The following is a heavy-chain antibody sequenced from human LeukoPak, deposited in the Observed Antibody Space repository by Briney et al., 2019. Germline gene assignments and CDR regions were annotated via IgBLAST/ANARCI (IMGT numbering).Heavy chain of an antibody. V-gene: IGHV3-23*01. Sequence: GGSLRLSCAASGFTFSSYAMSWVRQAPGKGLEWVSAISGSGDSTYYADSVKGRFTISRDNSKNTLYLQMNSLRAEDTAVYYCAKGVVVVAAKYYFDYWGQGTLVTVSS. D-gene: IGHD2-15*01. CDR3: AKGVVVVAAKYYFDY. CDR1: GFTFSSYA. CDR2: ISGSGDST. J-gene: IGHJ4*02.